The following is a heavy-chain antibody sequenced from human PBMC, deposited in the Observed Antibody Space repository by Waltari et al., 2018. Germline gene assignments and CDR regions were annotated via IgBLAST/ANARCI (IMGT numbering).Heavy chain of an antibody. V-gene: IGHV1-3*01. CDR1: GYTFTSYA. Sequence: QVQLVQSGAEVKKPGASVKVSCKASGYTFTSYAMHWVRQAPGQRLEWMGWINAGNGNTKYSQKFQGRVTITRDTSASTAYMELSSLRSEDTAVYYCARGAGSGSYYPMLYYFDYWGQGTLVTVSS. CDR3: ARGAGSGSYYPMLYYFDY. J-gene: IGHJ4*02. D-gene: IGHD3-10*01. CDR2: INAGNGNT.